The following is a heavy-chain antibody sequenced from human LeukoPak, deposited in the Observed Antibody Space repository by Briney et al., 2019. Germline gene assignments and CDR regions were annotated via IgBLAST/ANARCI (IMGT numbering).Heavy chain of an antibody. CDR3: ARREGIAAAGTLYYYYGMDV. D-gene: IGHD6-13*01. CDR1: GGSISSSSYY. CDR2: IYYSGST. V-gene: IGHV4-39*07. Sequence: SETLSLTCTVSGGSISSSSYYWGWIRQPPGKGLEWIGSIYYSGSTYYNPSLKSRVTISVDTSKNQFSLKLSSVTAADTAVYYCARREGIAAAGTLYYYYGMDVWGQGTTVTVSS. J-gene: IGHJ6*02.